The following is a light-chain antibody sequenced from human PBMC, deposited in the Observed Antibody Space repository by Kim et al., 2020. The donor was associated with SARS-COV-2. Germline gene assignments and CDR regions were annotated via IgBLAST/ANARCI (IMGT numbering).Light chain of an antibody. CDR2: GAS. J-gene: IGKJ4*01. CDR1: QSVSSN. CDR3: QQYNNWPPLT. V-gene: IGKV3-15*01. Sequence: PGERATLSCRASQSVSSNLAWYQQKPGQAPMLLIYGASTRATGIPARFSGSGSVREFTLTISSLQSEDFAVYYCQQYNNWPPLTFGGGTKVDIK.